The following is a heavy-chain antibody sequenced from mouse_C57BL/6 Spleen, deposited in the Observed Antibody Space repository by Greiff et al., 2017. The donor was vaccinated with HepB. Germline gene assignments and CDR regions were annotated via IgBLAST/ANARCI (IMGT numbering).Heavy chain of an antibody. Sequence: EVQLQESGTVLARPGASVKMSCKTSGYTFTSYWMHWVKQRPGQGLEWIGAIYPGNSDTSYNQKFKGKAKLTAVTSASTAYMELSILTNEDSAVYYCTRDSTGHFDYWGQGTTLTVSS. D-gene: IGHD1-1*01. CDR1: GYTFTSYW. J-gene: IGHJ2*01. CDR3: TRDSTGHFDY. V-gene: IGHV1-5*01. CDR2: IYPGNSDT.